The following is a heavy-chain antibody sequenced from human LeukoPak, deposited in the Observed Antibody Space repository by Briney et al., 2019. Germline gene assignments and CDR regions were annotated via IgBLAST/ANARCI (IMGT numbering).Heavy chain of an antibody. CDR1: GSSFTSYW. Sequence: GASLKISCKGSGSSFTSYWIGWVRQLPGKGLEWMGIIYPGDSDTRYSPSFQGQVTISADKSISTAYLQWSSLKASDTAMYYCARLGSSSWYGWVDYWGQGTLVTVSS. D-gene: IGHD6-13*01. CDR3: ARLGSSSWYGWVDY. V-gene: IGHV5-51*01. CDR2: IYPGDSDT. J-gene: IGHJ4*02.